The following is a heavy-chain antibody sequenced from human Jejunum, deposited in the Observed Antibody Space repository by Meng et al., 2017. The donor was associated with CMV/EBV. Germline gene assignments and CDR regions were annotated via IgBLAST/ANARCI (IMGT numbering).Heavy chain of an antibody. D-gene: IGHD2-2*01. Sequence: GFTFRTYSMNWVRQGPGKGLEWVSSISSASSHIYYADSVKGRFTISRDNAKNSLYLQMNSLRAEDTAVYYCARDAGGVVVPAAPDYWGQGTLVTVSS. CDR2: ISSASSHI. CDR1: GFTFRTYS. CDR3: ARDAGGVVVPAAPDY. J-gene: IGHJ4*02. V-gene: IGHV3-21*01.